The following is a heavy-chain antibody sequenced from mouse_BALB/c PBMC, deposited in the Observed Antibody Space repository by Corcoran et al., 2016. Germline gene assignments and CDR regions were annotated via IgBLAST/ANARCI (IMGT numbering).Heavy chain of an antibody. CDR2: VNPYNGGT. Sequence: EVQLQQSGPELVKPGASVKMSCKASGYTFTDYYMDWVKQSHGESFEWIGRVNPYNGGTSYNQKFKGKATLTVDKSSSTAYMEPNSLTSEDSAVYYCAREGLTTVVARFDYWGQGTTLTVSS. J-gene: IGHJ2*01. CDR3: AREGLTTVVARFDY. V-gene: IGHV1-19*01. D-gene: IGHD1-1*01. CDR1: GYTFTDYY.